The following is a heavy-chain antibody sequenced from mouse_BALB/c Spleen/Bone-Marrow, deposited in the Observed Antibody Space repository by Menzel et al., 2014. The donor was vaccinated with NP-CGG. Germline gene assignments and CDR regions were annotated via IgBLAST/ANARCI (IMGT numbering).Heavy chain of an antibody. CDR3: ARHYRYYFDY. V-gene: IGHV1-7*01. CDR1: GYTFTSYW. Sequence: VQLQESGAELAKPGASVKMSCKASGYTFTSYWMHWVKQRPGQGLEWIGYINPSTGYTEYNQKFKDKATLTADESSSTANMQLSSLTSEDSAVYYCARHYRYYFDYWGQGTPLTVSS. J-gene: IGHJ2*01. D-gene: IGHD2-14*01. CDR2: INPSTGYT.